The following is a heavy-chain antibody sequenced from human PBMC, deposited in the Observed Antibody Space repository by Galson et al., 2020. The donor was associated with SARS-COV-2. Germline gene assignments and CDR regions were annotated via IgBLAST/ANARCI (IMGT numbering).Heavy chain of an antibody. D-gene: IGHD6-13*01. Sequence: GGSLRLSCAGSGFTFSDYEMNWVRHSPGKGLEWVSYISKSGTNMYYADSVKGRFTISRDNAKNSLYLQMTSLRAEDTAIYYCASPYLAAASFFGAFDIWGPGTMVTVSS. J-gene: IGHJ3*02. CDR2: ISKSGTNM. CDR1: GFTFSDYE. V-gene: IGHV3-48*03. CDR3: ASPYLAAASFFGAFDI.